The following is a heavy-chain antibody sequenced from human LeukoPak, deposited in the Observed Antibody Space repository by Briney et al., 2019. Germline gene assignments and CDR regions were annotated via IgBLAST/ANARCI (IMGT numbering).Heavy chain of an antibody. CDR3: ALCRLPFYGMDV. Sequence: GGSLRLSCAASGFTFTSYAMSWVRQAPGKGREWVSTISDSSDRTYYADSVKGRFTISRDNSKNTLYLQMNSLRAEDTAVYSCALCRLPFYGMDVWGQGTTVTVSS. D-gene: IGHD2-2*01. V-gene: IGHV3-23*01. CDR2: ISDSSDRT. J-gene: IGHJ6*02. CDR1: GFTFTSYA.